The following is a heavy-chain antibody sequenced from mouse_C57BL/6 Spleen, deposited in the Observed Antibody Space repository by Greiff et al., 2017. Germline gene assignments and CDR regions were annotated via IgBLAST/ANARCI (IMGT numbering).Heavy chain of an antibody. CDR3: TRAGSSYWYFDV. D-gene: IGHD1-1*01. CDR2: ISSGGDYI. Sequence: KVVESGEGLVKPGGSLKLSCAASGFPFSSYAMPWFRQPQEKGLEWFAYISSGGDYIYDADTVKGRFTISRDNARNTLYLQMSSLKSEDTAMYYCTRAGSSYWYFDVWGTGTTVTVSS. V-gene: IGHV5-9-1*02. CDR1: GFPFSSYA. J-gene: IGHJ1*03.